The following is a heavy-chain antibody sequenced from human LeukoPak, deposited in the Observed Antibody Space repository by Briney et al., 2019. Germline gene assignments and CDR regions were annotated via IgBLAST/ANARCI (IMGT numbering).Heavy chain of an antibody. CDR1: GFTFSSYG. D-gene: IGHD3-22*01. V-gene: IGHV3-21*01. Sequence: GGSLRLSCAASGFTFSSYGMNWVRQAPGKGLEWVSFISSSSSYIYYADSVKGRFTISRDNAKNSLYLQMNSLRAEDTAVYYCARDLRSSGYYAFDCWGQGTLVTVSS. CDR2: ISSSSSYI. CDR3: ARDLRSSGYYAFDC. J-gene: IGHJ4*02.